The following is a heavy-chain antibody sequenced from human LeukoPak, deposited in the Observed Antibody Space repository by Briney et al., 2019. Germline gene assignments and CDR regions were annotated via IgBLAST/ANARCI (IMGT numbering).Heavy chain of an antibody. CDR2: INPNSGGT. CDR3: ARASYCSGGSCYPPYYYYYGMDV. J-gene: IGHJ6*02. D-gene: IGHD2-15*01. Sequence: ASVKVSCKASGYTFTGYYMHWVRQAPGQGLEWMGWINPNSGGTNYAQKFQGRVTMIRDTSISTAYMELSRLRSDDTAVYYCARASYCSGGSCYPPYYYYYGMDVWGQGTTVTVSS. CDR1: GYTFTGYY. V-gene: IGHV1-2*02.